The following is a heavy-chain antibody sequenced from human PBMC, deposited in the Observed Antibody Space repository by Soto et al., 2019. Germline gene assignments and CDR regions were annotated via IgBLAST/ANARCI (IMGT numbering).Heavy chain of an antibody. D-gene: IGHD6-13*01. Sequence: PSETLSLACTVSGGSVSSGSYYWSWILQHPGKGLEWTGYTDYSESTNYNPSLKSRVTISVDTSQNKFSLKLSSVTAAAPAADYSARVRGIAADPTFDYWGQGTLVTVSS. J-gene: IGHJ4*02. CDR1: GGSVSSGSYY. CDR2: TDYSEST. CDR3: ARVRGIAADPTFDY. V-gene: IGHV4-61*01.